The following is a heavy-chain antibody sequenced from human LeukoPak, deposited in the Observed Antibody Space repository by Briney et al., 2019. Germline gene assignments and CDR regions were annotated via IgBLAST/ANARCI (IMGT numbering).Heavy chain of an antibody. J-gene: IGHJ4*02. V-gene: IGHV3-73*01. CDR3: TRMGSTGYDDY. CDR1: GFTFSGSA. D-gene: IGHD5-12*01. Sequence: GGSLRLSCAVSGFTFSGSAMHWVRQASGKGREWVGRIRDKANSYATTYAASVKGRFTMSRDDSKNTAYLPMNSLKTEDTAVYYCTRMGSTGYDDYWGQGTLVTVSS. CDR2: IRDKANSYAT.